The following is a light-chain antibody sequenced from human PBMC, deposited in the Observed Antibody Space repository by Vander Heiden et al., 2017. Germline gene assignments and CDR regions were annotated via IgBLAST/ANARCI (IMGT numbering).Light chain of an antibody. Sequence: LTQYPDVSVALGQTVRITCQVDSLRSYYASWYQQKPGQAPVLVIYGNSTRPSGIPDRFSGSTSENTASLTITGAQAEDEADYYCNSRDTRAVVFGGGTKVTVL. CDR2: GNS. V-gene: IGLV3-19*01. CDR1: SLRSYY. CDR3: NSRDTRAVV. J-gene: IGLJ2*01.